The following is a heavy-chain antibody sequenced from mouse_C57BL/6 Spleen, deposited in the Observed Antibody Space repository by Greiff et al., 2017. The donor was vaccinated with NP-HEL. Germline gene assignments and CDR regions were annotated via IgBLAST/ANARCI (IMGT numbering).Heavy chain of an antibody. CDR1: GYTFTSYW. J-gene: IGHJ3*01. V-gene: IGHV1-50*01. CDR2: IGPSDSYT. D-gene: IGHD2-5*01. Sequence: VKLQEPGAELVKPGASVKLSCKASGYTFTSYWMQWVKQRPGQGLEWIGEIGPSDSYTNYNQKFKGKATLTVDTSSSTAYMQLSSLTSEDSAVYYCARASLLYQLRGFAYWGQGTLVTVSA. CDR3: ARASLLYQLRGFAY.